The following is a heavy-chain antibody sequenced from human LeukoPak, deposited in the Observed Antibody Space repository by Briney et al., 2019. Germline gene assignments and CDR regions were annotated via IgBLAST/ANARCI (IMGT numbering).Heavy chain of an antibody. J-gene: IGHJ5*02. Sequence: ASVKVSCKASGYTFTGYYMHWVRQAPGQGLEWMGWINPNRGYTNYAQKFQGRVTITADESTSTAYMELSSLRSEDTAVYYCARGPLDSSGYYYWFDPWGQGTLVTVSS. D-gene: IGHD3-22*01. CDR3: ARGPLDSSGYYYWFDP. CDR1: GYTFTGYY. V-gene: IGHV1-2*02. CDR2: INPNRGYT.